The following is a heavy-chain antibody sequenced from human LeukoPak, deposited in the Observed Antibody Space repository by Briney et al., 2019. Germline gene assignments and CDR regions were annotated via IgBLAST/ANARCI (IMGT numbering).Heavy chain of an antibody. CDR1: GYTFTSYY. J-gene: IGHJ3*02. CDR2: MNPNSGNT. V-gene: IGHV1-8*02. Sequence: ASVKVSCKASGYTFTSYYMHWVRQATGQGLEWMGWMNPNSGNTGYAQKFQGRVTMTRNTSISTAYMELSSLRSEDTAVYYCARGPYYYDSDLWVAFDIWGQGTMVTVSS. CDR3: ARGPYYYDSDLWVAFDI. D-gene: IGHD3-22*01.